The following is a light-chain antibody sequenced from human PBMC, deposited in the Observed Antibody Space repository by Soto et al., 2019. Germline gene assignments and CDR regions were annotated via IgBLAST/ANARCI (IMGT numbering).Light chain of an antibody. V-gene: IGKV3-15*01. J-gene: IGKJ1*01. CDR2: GAS. CDR1: QSVSSN. CDR3: QQYNNWPRT. Sequence: EIVMTQSPATLSVSTGERATLSCRASQSVSSNLAWYQQKPGRAPRLLIYGASTRATGIPARFSGSGSGTEFTLTISSLQSEDFAVYYCQQYNNWPRTFGQGTKVEIK.